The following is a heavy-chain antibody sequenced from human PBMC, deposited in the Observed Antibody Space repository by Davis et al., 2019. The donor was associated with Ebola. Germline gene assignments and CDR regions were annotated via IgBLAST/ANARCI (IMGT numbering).Heavy chain of an antibody. CDR1: GYTCTGYY. Sequence: AASVKVSCKASGYTCTGYYIHWVRQAPGQGPEWMGWISPNTGGSNYAQKFQGSVTMTRDTSISTAYMELSRLRSDDTAVYYCARSYHYDTSGYLPSLDYWGQGTLVTVSS. CDR3: ARSYHYDTSGYLPSLDY. V-gene: IGHV1-2*04. J-gene: IGHJ4*02. CDR2: ISPNTGGS. D-gene: IGHD3-22*01.